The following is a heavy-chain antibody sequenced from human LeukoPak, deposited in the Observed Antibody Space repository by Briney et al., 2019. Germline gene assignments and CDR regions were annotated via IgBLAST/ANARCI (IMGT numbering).Heavy chain of an antibody. D-gene: IGHD7-27*01. CDR2: IKEDGSAK. Sequence: PGGSLRLSCAASGFTFSKSWMSWLRQTPEKGLEWVANIKEDGSAKYYVDSVKGRFTISRDNAKNTLYLQMNSLRAEDTAVYYCARAGGLGIQNYYYYMDVWGKGTTVTVSS. CDR3: ARAGGLGIQNYYYYMDV. CDR1: GFTFSKSW. J-gene: IGHJ6*03. V-gene: IGHV3-7*01.